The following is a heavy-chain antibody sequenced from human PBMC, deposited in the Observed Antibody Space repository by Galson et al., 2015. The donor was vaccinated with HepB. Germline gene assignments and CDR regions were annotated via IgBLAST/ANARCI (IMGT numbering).Heavy chain of an antibody. Sequence: SLRLSCAASGFTFSSYAMHWVRQAPGKGLEWVAVISYDGSNKYHADSVKGRFTISRDNSKNTLYLQMNSLRAEDTAVYYCARDKVVPAAIGGNWFDPWGQGTLVTVSP. CDR2: ISYDGSNK. CDR3: ARDKVVPAAIGGNWFDP. V-gene: IGHV3-30-3*01. J-gene: IGHJ5*02. CDR1: GFTFSSYA. D-gene: IGHD2-2*02.